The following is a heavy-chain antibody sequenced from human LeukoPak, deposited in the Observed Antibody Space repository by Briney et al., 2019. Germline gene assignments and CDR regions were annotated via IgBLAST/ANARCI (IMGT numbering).Heavy chain of an antibody. CDR3: ARTLNLYGSGTSANMDV. Sequence: SVKVSCKASGGTFSSYAISWVRQAPGQGLEWMGRIIPILGIANYAQKFQGRVTITADKSTSTAYMELSSLRSEDTAVYYCARTLNLYGSGTSANMDVWGQGTTVTVSS. CDR1: GGTFSSYA. CDR2: IIPILGIA. D-gene: IGHD3-10*01. V-gene: IGHV1-69*04. J-gene: IGHJ6*02.